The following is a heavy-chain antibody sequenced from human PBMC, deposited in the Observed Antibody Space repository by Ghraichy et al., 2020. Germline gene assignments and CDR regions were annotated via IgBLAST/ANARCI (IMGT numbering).Heavy chain of an antibody. D-gene: IGHD1-26*01. CDR3: ARDFAGSYDLAFDI. V-gene: IGHV1-3*01. CDR2: INAGNGNT. Sequence: GWINAGNGNTKYSQKFQARVTITRDTSASTAYMELSSLRSEDTAVYYCARDFAGSYDLAFDIWGQGTMVTVTS. J-gene: IGHJ3*02.